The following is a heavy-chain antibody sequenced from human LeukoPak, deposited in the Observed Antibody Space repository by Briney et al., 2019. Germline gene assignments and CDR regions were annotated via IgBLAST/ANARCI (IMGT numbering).Heavy chain of an antibody. Sequence: ASVKVSCKASGGTFSSYAISWVRQAPGQGLEWMGIVYLGDFDTRYSPSFQGQVTISVDKSINTAYLQWISLRASDTAMYYCARAPGIAAAAWLDPWGQGTLVTVSS. CDR1: GGTFSSYA. J-gene: IGHJ5*02. D-gene: IGHD6-13*01. V-gene: IGHV5-51*01. CDR2: VYLGDFDT. CDR3: ARAPGIAAAAWLDP.